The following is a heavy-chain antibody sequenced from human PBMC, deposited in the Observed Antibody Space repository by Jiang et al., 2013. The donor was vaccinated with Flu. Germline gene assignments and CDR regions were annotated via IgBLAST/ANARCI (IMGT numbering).Heavy chain of an antibody. D-gene: IGHD1-26*01. V-gene: IGHV1-69*04. J-gene: IGHJ3*02. CDR3: AREGPGVGATIGRAFDI. CDR1: GGTFSSYA. Sequence: GAEVKKPGSSVKVSCKASGGTFSSYAISWVRQAPGQGLEWMGRIIPILGIANYAQKFQGRVTITADKSTSTAYMELSSLRSEDTAVYYCAREGPGVGATIGRAFDIWGQGTMVTVSS. CDR2: IIPILGIA.